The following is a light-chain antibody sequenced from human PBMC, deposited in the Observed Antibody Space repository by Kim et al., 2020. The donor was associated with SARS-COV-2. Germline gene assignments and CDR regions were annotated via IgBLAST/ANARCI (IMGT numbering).Light chain of an antibody. CDR3: QQYNVWPLT. J-gene: IGKJ4*01. V-gene: IGKV3-15*01. Sequence: EMVMTQSPATLSVSPGERATLSCRASQSLSSDLAWYQQRPGQAPRLLIYDASTRATGIPARFSGSGSGTDFSLTISSLQSEDFGIYYCQQYNVWPLTFGGGTKVEI. CDR1: QSLSSD. CDR2: DAS.